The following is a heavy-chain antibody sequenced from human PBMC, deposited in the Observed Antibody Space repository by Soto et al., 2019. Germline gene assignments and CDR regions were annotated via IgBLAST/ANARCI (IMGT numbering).Heavy chain of an antibody. D-gene: IGHD3-22*01. J-gene: IGHJ5*02. Sequence: SETLSLTCTVSGGSISSSSYYWGWIRQPPGKGLEWIGSIYYSGSTYYNPSLKSRVTISVDTSKNTLYLQMNSLRAEDTAVYYCARDIRWTYYYDSSGHKWFDPWGQGTLVNVS. CDR1: GGSISSSSYY. V-gene: IGHV4-39*02. CDR3: ARDIRWTYYYDSSGHKWFDP. CDR2: IYYSGST.